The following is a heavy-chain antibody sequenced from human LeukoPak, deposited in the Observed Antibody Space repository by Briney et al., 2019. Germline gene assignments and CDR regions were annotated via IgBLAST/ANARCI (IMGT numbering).Heavy chain of an antibody. Sequence: PGGSLRLSCAASGFPFEDYAKHWVREARGGGLEGISLYSWGGGSTYYADSVKGRFTISRDNSKNSLYLQMNSLRAEDTALYYCAKAEDYYGSGSRYYGMDVWGKGPTVTVSS. J-gene: IGHJ6*04. V-gene: IGHV3-43D*04. D-gene: IGHD3-10*01. CDR3: AKAEDYYGSGSRYYGMDV. CDR2: YSWGGGST. CDR1: GFPFEDYA.